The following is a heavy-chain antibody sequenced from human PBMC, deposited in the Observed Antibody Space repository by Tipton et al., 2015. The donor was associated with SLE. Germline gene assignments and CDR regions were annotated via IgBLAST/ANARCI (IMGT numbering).Heavy chain of an antibody. J-gene: IGHJ6*02. CDR1: GGSISSHY. CDR2: IYYSGST. D-gene: IGHD4-17*01. CDR3: ARGAGYGDYAWGSRCMDV. Sequence: TLSLTCNVSGGSISSHYWSWIRQPPGKGLEWIGYIYYSGSTNYNPSLKSRVTISVDTSKNQLSLKLSSVTAADTAVYYCARGAGYGDYAWGSRCMDVWGQGTTVTVS. V-gene: IGHV4-59*11.